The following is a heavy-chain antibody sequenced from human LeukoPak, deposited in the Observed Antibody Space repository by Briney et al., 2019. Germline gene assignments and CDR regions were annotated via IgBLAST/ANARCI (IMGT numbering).Heavy chain of an antibody. D-gene: IGHD3-10*01. J-gene: IGHJ5*02. V-gene: IGHV1-69*04. CDR1: GGTFSSYA. Sequence: ASVKVSCKASGGTFSSYAISWVRQAPGQGLEWMGRIIPILGIANYAQKFQGRVTITADKSTSTAYMEPSSLRSEDTAVYYCARSYGSGSYYNPNWFDPWGQGTLVTVSS. CDR2: IIPILGIA. CDR3: ARSYGSGSYYNPNWFDP.